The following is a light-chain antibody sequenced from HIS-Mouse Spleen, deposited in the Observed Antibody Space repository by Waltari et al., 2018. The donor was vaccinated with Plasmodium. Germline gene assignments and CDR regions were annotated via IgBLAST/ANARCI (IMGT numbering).Light chain of an antibody. J-gene: IGKJ5*01. Sequence: EIVLTKSPATLSLSPGERVTLSCRASQSVSSYLAWYQQKPGQAPRLLIFDASNRATGIPARFSGSGSGSDFTLTISSLEPEDFALYYCQQRSNWPPTFGQGTRLEIK. CDR2: DAS. CDR1: QSVSSY. V-gene: IGKV3-11*01. CDR3: QQRSNWPPT.